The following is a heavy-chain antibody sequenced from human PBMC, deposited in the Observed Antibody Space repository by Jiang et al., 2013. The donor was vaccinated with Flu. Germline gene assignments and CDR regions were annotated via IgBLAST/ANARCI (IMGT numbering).Heavy chain of an antibody. CDR1: GLTFSNYG. D-gene: IGHD3-22*01. CDR2: IWHDGRFA. CDR3: ATESGVGYDSEAFDI. J-gene: IGHJ3*02. V-gene: IGHV3-33*01. Sequence: VQLVESGGGVVQPGRSLRLSCAASGLTFSNYGMHWVRQAPGTGLEWVAAIWHDGRFAFHAESVKGRFTISRDNSKNTLFLQMNSLRAEDTAVYYCATESGVGYDSEAFDIWGQGTMVTVSS.